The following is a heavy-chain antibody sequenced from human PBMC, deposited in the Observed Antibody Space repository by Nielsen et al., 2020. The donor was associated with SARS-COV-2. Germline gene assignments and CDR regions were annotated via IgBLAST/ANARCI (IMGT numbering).Heavy chain of an antibody. Sequence: GESLKISCAASGFTFSSYGMHWARQAPGKGLEWVAVIWYDGSNKYYADSVKGRFTISRDNSKNTLYLQMNSLRAEDTAVYYCARDPSTHYYYYYYYMDVWGKGTTVTVSS. CDR1: GFTFSSYG. J-gene: IGHJ6*03. CDR2: IWYDGSNK. V-gene: IGHV3-33*01. D-gene: IGHD5/OR15-5a*01. CDR3: ARDPSTHYYYYYYYMDV.